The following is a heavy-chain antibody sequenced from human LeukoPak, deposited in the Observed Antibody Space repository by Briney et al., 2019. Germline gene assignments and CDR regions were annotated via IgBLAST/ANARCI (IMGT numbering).Heavy chain of an antibody. Sequence: GGSLRLSCAASGFTFSSYAMSWARQAPGKGLEWVSAISGSGGSTYYADSVKGRFTISRDNSKNTLYLQMNSLRAEDTAVYYCAKDRVTGTRLKYYFDYWGQGTLVTVSS. CDR2: ISGSGGST. J-gene: IGHJ4*02. CDR3: AKDRVTGTRLKYYFDY. V-gene: IGHV3-23*01. CDR1: GFTFSSYA. D-gene: IGHD1-20*01.